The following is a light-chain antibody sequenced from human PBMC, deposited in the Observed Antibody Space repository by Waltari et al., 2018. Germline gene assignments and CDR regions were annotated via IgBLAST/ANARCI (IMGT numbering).Light chain of an antibody. V-gene: IGKV3-11*01. CDR1: QSVSSY. CDR2: NAS. CDR3: QQRSNWPYT. Sequence: EIVLTQSPATLSLSPGERATLSCRASQSVSSYLAWYQQKPGQAPRCLIYNASNWATGIPSRFPGSGSGTDFTLTISSLVPEDFAVYYCQQRSNWPYTFGQGTKLEIK. J-gene: IGKJ2*01.